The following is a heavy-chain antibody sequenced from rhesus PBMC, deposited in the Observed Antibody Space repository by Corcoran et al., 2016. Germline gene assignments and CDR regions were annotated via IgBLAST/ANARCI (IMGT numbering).Heavy chain of an antibody. CDR1: GGSVSSSNW. J-gene: IGHJ4*01. V-gene: IGHV4-65*01. D-gene: IGHD4-23*01. Sequence: QVQLQESGPGLVKPSETLSLTCAVSGGSVSSSNWWSRIRQPPGKALEGTGYISGSGGSPYSNPSLKSRVTISTDTSKNQFSLKLSSVAAADTAVYYCARDPGMENTVTTWDYWGQGVLVTVSS. CDR3: ARDPGMENTVTTWDY. CDR2: ISGSGGSP.